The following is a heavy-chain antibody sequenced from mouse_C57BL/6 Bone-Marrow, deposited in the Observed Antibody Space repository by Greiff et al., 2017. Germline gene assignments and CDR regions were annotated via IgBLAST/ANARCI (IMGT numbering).Heavy chain of an antibody. Sequence: VQLQQSGAELVRPGASVKLSCKASGYTFTDYYINWVKQRPGQGLEWIARIYPGSGNTYYNEKFKGKATLTAEKSSSTAYMQLSSLTSEDSAVYFCAIGRQLRLPLFAYWGQGTLVTVSA. CDR1: GYTFTDYY. CDR3: AIGRQLRLPLFAY. CDR2: IYPGSGNT. J-gene: IGHJ3*01. V-gene: IGHV1-76*01. D-gene: IGHD3-2*02.